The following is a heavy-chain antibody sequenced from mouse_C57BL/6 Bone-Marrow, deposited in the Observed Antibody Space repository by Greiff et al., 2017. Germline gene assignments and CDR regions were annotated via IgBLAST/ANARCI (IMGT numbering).Heavy chain of an antibody. J-gene: IGHJ2*01. CDR1: GYTFTDYY. CDR2: INPNNGGT. V-gene: IGHV1-26*01. Sequence: VQLQQSGPELVKPGASVKISCKASGYTFTDYYMNWVKQSHGKSLEWIGDINPNNGGTSYNQKFKGKATLTVDKSSSTAYMELRSLTSEDSAVYYCARREGSTMADFDYWGQGTTLTVSS. D-gene: IGHD2-1*01. CDR3: ARREGSTMADFDY.